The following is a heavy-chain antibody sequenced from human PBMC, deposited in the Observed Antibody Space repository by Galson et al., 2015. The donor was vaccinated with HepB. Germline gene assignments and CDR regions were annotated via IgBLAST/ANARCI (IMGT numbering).Heavy chain of an antibody. V-gene: IGHV3-11*06. CDR3: ARVRYSGYDYYLDY. CDR2: ISSSSSYT. D-gene: IGHD5-12*01. CDR1: GFTFSDYY. Sequence: SLRLSCAASGFTFSDYYMSWLRQAPGKGLEWVSYISSSSSYTNYADSAKGRLTISRDNAKNSLYLQMNSLRAEDTAVYYCARVRYSGYDYYLDYWGQGTLVTVSS. J-gene: IGHJ4*02.